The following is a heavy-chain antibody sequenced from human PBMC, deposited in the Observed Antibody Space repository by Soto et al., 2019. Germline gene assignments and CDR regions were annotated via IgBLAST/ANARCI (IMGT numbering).Heavy chain of an antibody. Sequence: GASVKVSCKASGGTFSSYAISWVRQAPGQGLEWMGGIIPIFGTANYAQKFQGRVTITRDTSATTAYMELSSLRSEDTAVYYCARDQGYLDSGGYYKPWGQGTLVTVSS. CDR2: IIPIFGTA. CDR3: ARDQGYLDSGGYYKP. V-gene: IGHV1-69*05. CDR1: GGTFSSYA. D-gene: IGHD3-10*01. J-gene: IGHJ5*02.